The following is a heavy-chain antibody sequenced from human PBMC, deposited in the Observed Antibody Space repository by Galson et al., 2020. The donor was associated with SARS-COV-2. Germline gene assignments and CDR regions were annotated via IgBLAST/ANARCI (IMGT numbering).Heavy chain of an antibody. CDR2: SNPNSGGT. CDR3: ARDNDHDAFDI. J-gene: IGHJ3*02. Sequence: ASVKVSCKASGYTFNGYYIHWVRQAPGQGLEWMGWSNPNSGGTTYAENFQDWVTMTRDTSISTAYMELSRLRSDDTAVYYCARDNDHDAFDIWGQGTMVTVSS. V-gene: IGHV1-2*04. CDR1: GYTFNGYY. D-gene: IGHD1-1*01.